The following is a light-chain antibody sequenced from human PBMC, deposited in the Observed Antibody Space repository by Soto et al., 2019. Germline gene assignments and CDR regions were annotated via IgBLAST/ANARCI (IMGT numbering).Light chain of an antibody. Sequence: DIVMTQSPLSLPVTPGEPASISCRSSQSILHSNGYNYLDSYLQKPGQSPQLLIYLGSNRASGVPDRVSGSGSGTDYTLKISRVEAEDVGVYYCMQALQTPITFGQGTRLEIK. CDR2: LGS. J-gene: IGKJ5*01. V-gene: IGKV2-28*01. CDR1: QSILHSNGYNY. CDR3: MQALQTPIT.